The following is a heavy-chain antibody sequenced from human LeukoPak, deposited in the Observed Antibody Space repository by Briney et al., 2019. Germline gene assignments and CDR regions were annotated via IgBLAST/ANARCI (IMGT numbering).Heavy chain of an antibody. Sequence: PSQTLSLTCTVSGGSISSGGYYWSWIRQHPGKGLEWIGYIYYSGSTYYNPSLKSRVTISVDTSKNQISLKLSSVTAADTAVYYCAAGYDYRTTFDYWGQGTLVTVSS. J-gene: IGHJ4*02. V-gene: IGHV4-31*03. D-gene: IGHD5-12*01. CDR1: GGSISSGGYY. CDR3: AAGYDYRTTFDY. CDR2: IYYSGST.